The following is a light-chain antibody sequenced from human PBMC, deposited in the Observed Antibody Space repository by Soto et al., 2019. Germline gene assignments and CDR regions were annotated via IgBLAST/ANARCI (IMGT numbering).Light chain of an antibody. V-gene: IGKV3-20*01. CDR2: DAS. CDR3: QQFISNPPT. Sequence: EDVMSRSSGSQYKSPGERATLSCRARQPVRTNYLAWYPQNPGQAPRLLISDASSRAPGIPDRFSGGGSGTDFTLTISRLEPEDFAVYYCQQFISNPPTFGGGTKV. J-gene: IGKJ4*01. CDR1: QPVRTNY.